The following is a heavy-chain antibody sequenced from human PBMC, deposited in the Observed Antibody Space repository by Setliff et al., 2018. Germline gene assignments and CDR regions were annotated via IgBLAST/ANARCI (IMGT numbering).Heavy chain of an antibody. V-gene: IGHV3-15*07. CDR1: GFTFSNAW. D-gene: IGHD3-10*01. Sequence: GGSLRLSCAASGFTFSNAWMNWVRQAPGKGLEWVGRIKSKTDGGTIDYAAPVKGRFTIDRDNTNSKLYLQMNSLRVEDTALYYCAKSSGSSSATNLEYLGPGTLVTV. CDR2: IKSKTDGGTI. CDR3: AKSSGSSSATNLEY. J-gene: IGHJ4*02.